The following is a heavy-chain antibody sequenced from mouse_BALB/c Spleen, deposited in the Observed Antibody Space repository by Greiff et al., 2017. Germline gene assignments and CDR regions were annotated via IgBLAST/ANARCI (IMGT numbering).Heavy chain of an antibody. V-gene: IGHV1-14*01. Sequence: VQLKESGPELVKPGASVKMSCKASGYTFTSYVMHWVKQKPGQGLEWIGYINPYNDGTKYNEKFKGKATLTSDKSSSTAYMELSSLTSEDSAVYYCASFTTAFYYYAMDYWGQGTSVTVSS. CDR2: INPYNDGT. CDR3: ASFTTAFYYYAMDY. D-gene: IGHD1-2*01. J-gene: IGHJ4*01. CDR1: GYTFTSYV.